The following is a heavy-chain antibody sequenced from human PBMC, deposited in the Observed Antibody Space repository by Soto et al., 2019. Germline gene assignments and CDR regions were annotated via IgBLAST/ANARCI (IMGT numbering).Heavy chain of an antibody. D-gene: IGHD2-2*01. CDR3: ATSPPRHQASYYYYYGMDV. J-gene: IGHJ6*02. CDR1: GYTLTELS. V-gene: IGHV1-24*01. CDR2: FDPEDGET. Sequence: GASVKVSCKVSGYTLTELSMHWVRQAPGKGLEWMGGFDPEDGETIYAQKFQGRVTMTEDTSTDTAYMELSSLRSEDTAVYYCATSPPRHQASYYYYYGMDVWGQGTPVTVSS.